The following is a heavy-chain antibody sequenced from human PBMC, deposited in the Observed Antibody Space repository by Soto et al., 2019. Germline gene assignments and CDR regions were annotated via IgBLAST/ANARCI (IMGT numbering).Heavy chain of an antibody. Sequence: TSETLSLTCTVSGGSISSGDYYWSWIRQPPGKGLEWIGYIYYSGSTYYNPSLKSRVTISVDTSKNQFSLKLSSVTAADTAVYYCARVVITMIVVVTHYAFDIWGQGTMVTVSS. CDR2: IYYSGST. V-gene: IGHV4-30-4*01. CDR3: ARVVITMIVVVTHYAFDI. D-gene: IGHD3-22*01. CDR1: GGSISSGDYY. J-gene: IGHJ3*02.